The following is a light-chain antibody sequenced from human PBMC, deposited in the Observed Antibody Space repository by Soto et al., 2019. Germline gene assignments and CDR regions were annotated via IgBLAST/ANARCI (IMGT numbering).Light chain of an antibody. CDR2: GAS. Sequence: EIVLTQSPGTLSLSPGERATLSCRASQSVTSSYLAWYQQKPGQAPRLLIYGASSRATGIPDRFSGSGSGTAFTLTISRLEPEDFAVYYCHQYGRSPAFAGGPKVAIK. J-gene: IGKJ4*01. V-gene: IGKV3-20*01. CDR1: QSVTSSY. CDR3: HQYGRSPA.